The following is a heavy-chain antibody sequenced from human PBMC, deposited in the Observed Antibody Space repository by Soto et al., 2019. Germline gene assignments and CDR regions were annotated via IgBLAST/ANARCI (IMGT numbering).Heavy chain of an antibody. Sequence: QVQLVESGGGVVQPGRSLRLSCAASGFTFSSYGMHWVRQAPGKGLEWVAVIWYDGSNKYYADSVKGRFTISRDNSKNTLYLQMNSLGAEDTAVYYWARVRAGSSVAGDGMDVWGQGTTVTVSS. D-gene: IGHD6-19*01. CDR3: ARVRAGSSVAGDGMDV. CDR1: GFTFSSYG. J-gene: IGHJ6*02. CDR2: IWYDGSNK. V-gene: IGHV3-33*01.